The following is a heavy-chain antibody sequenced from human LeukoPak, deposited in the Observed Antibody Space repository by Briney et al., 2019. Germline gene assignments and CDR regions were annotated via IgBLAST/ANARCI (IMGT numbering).Heavy chain of an antibody. CDR1: GYTLTEFS. J-gene: IGHJ4*02. V-gene: IGHV1-24*01. CDR3: ATYPRQRFYDSSGFFDY. D-gene: IGHD3-22*01. Sequence: ASVKVSCKVSGYTLTEFSMHWVRQAPGKGLEWMGGFDPEDGETIYAQKFQGRVTMTEDTSTDTAYMELSSLRSEDTAVYYCATYPRQRFYDSSGFFDYWGQGTLVTVSS. CDR2: FDPEDGET.